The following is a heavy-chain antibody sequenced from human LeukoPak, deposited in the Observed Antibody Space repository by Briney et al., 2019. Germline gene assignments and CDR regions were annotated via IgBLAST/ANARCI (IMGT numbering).Heavy chain of an antibody. V-gene: IGHV3-23*01. CDR1: GFTVSSNY. D-gene: IGHD2-15*01. CDR2: IRGSGGTT. J-gene: IGHJ4*02. CDR3: AKALPAVVVSSAPTNSPFDY. Sequence: GGCLRLSCAASGFTVSSNYMSWVRQAPGKGLEWYSAIRGSGGTTSYADSVKGRFTISRGNSKNTLYLQMNSLIVEDTAVYYCAKALPAVVVSSAPTNSPFDYWGQGTLVTVSS.